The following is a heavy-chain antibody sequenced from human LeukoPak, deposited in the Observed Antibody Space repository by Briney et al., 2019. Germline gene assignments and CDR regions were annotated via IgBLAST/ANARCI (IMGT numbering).Heavy chain of an antibody. Sequence: GGSLRLSCAVSGFTLSSYNMNWVRQAPGKGLEWVAATSSSDAGTYHADSVRGRFTISRDNSKNTLYLQMNSLRAEDTAVYYCAKDLWDIVVVVAASPIDYWGQGTLVTVSS. D-gene: IGHD2-15*01. J-gene: IGHJ4*02. CDR2: TSSSDAGT. CDR3: AKDLWDIVVVVAASPIDY. CDR1: GFTLSSYN. V-gene: IGHV3-23*01.